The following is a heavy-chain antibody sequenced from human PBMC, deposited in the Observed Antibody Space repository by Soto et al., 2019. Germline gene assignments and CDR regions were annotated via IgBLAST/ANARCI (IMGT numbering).Heavy chain of an antibody. Sequence: GGSLRLSCAASGFTFSSYSINWVRQAPGKGLEWVSYISSSSSTIYYADSVKGRFTISRDNSKNTLYLQMNSLRAEDTAVYYCARDDNGLENPLDIWGPGTVVTVSS. V-gene: IGHV3-48*01. CDR2: ISSSSSTI. D-gene: IGHD4-17*01. J-gene: IGHJ3*02. CDR1: GFTFSSYS. CDR3: ARDDNGLENPLDI.